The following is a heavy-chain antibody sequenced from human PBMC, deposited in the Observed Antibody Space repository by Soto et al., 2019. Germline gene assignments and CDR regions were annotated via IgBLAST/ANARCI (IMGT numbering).Heavy chain of an antibody. CDR3: AKDSGSYRRHYYGMDV. Sequence: SETLSLTCTVSGGSISSYYWRWIRQPPGKGLEWIGEIYHSGSTNYNPSLKSRVTISRDNSKNTLYLQMNSLRAEDTAVYYCAKDSGSYRRHYYGMDVWGQGTTLTVSS. J-gene: IGHJ6*02. D-gene: IGHD1-26*01. CDR1: GGSISSYY. V-gene: IGHV4-59*01. CDR2: IYHSGST.